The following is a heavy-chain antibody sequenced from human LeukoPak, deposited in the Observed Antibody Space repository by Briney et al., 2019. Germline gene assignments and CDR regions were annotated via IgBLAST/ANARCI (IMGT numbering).Heavy chain of an antibody. D-gene: IGHD3-3*01. CDR1: GGSFSGYY. Sequence: SETLSLTCAVYGGSFSGYYWSWIRQPAGKGLEWIGRIYTSGSTNYNPSLKSRVTMSVDTSKNQFSLKLSSVTAADTAVYYCARGADFWSGYSHGHYFDYWGQGTLVTVSS. V-gene: IGHV4-59*10. CDR2: IYTSGST. J-gene: IGHJ4*02. CDR3: ARGADFWSGYSHGHYFDY.